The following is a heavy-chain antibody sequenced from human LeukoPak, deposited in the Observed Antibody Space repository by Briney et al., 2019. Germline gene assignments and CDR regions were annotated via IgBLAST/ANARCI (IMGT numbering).Heavy chain of an antibody. CDR2: MSYDGSNK. CDR1: GFTFNTHA. Sequence: GGSLRLSCATSGFTFNTHAIHWVRQAPGKGLEWVAVMSYDGSNKYYADSVKGRFTISRDNSKNTLYLQMNNLITDDTAVYYCARDGDTAIRGVNFDYWGQGTLVTVSS. J-gene: IGHJ4*02. D-gene: IGHD3-10*01. V-gene: IGHV3-30-3*01. CDR3: ARDGDTAIRGVNFDY.